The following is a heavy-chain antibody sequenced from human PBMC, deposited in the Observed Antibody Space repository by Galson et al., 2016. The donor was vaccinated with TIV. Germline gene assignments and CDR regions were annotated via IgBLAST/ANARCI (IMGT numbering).Heavy chain of an antibody. CDR2: ISSSSSFI. CDR3: ARRPVVVVAATNGYYYYGMDV. V-gene: IGHV3-21*01. CDR1: GVTFSNYN. J-gene: IGHJ6*02. Sequence: SCKASGVTFSNYNMNWVRQAPGKGLEWVSSISSSSSFIYYADSVKGRFTISRDNAKNSLYLQMNSLRAEDTAVYYCARRPVVVVAATNGYYYYGMDVWGQGTTVTVSS. D-gene: IGHD2-15*01.